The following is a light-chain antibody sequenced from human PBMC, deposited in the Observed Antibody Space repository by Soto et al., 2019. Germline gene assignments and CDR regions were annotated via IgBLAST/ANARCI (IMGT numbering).Light chain of an antibody. J-gene: IGKJ1*01. CDR1: QRVSSY. CDR2: GAS. V-gene: IGKV3-11*01. CDR3: QQRYNWPPT. Sequence: EIVLTQSPATLSLSPGERATLSCRASQRVSSYLVWYQQKPGQAPRLLMYGASTRADGIPARFTGSGSGTDFTLTINSLEPEDFALYYCQQRYNWPPTFGQGTKVDI.